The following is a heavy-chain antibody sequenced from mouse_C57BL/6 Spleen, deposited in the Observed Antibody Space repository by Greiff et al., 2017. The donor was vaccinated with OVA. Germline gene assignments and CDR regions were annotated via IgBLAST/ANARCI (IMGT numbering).Heavy chain of an antibody. J-gene: IGHJ4*01. CDR2: ISSGGSYT. CDR3: ARHRGSYDAMDY. CDR1: GFTFSSYG. V-gene: IGHV5-6*01. Sequence: EVQLKESGGDLVKPGGSLKLSCAASGFTFSSYGMSWVRQTPDKRLEWVATISSGGSYTYYPDSVKGRFTISRDNAKNTLYLQMSSLKSEDTAMYYCARHRGSYDAMDYWGQGTSVTVSS. D-gene: IGHD1-1*02.